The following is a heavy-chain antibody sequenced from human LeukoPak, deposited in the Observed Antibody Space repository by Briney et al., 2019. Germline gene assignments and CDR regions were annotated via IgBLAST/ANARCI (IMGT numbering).Heavy chain of an antibody. D-gene: IGHD3-22*01. CDR1: GFTVSGSY. CDR2: FYTGGNR. CDR3: ASLGKVLDYYDSSGYYSDMCDY. V-gene: IGHV3-53*01. J-gene: IGHJ4*02. Sequence: GGSLRLSCAASGFTVSGSYMSWVRQAPGKGLEWVSVFYTGGNRNYADSVKGRFTISRDNSKNTLYLQMNSLRAEDTAVYYCASLGKVLDYYDSSGYYSDMCDYWGQGTLVTVSS.